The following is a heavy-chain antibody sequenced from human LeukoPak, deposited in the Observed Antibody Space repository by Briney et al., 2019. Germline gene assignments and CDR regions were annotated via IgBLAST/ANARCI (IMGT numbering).Heavy chain of an antibody. D-gene: IGHD3-22*01. CDR2: INPNSGGT. J-gene: IGHJ4*02. CDR3: ARTSSSGYLFDY. CDR1: GYTFTGYY. Sequence: GASVNVSYKASGYTFTGYYMHWVRQAPGQGLEWMGWINPNSGGTNYAQKFQGRVTMTRDTSISTAYMELSRLRSDDTAVYYCARTSSSGYLFDYWGQGTLVTVSS. V-gene: IGHV1-2*02.